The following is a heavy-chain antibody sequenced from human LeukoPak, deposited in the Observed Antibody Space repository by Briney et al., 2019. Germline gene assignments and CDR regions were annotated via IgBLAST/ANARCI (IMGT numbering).Heavy chain of an antibody. CDR1: GFTFSSYA. Sequence: GGSLRLSCAASGFTFSSYAMSWVRQAPGKGLEWVSVISGSAATTYYADSVQGRFTISRDNSKNALYLQMNSLRAEGTAVYYCAKSAGTTRDAFDIWGQGTMVTVSS. J-gene: IGHJ3*02. V-gene: IGHV3-23*01. CDR3: AKSAGTTRDAFDI. CDR2: ISGSAATT. D-gene: IGHD1-1*01.